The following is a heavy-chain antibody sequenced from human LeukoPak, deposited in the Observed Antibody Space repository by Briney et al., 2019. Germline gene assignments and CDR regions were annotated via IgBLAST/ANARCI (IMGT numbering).Heavy chain of an antibody. J-gene: IGHJ4*02. CDR1: GYTFTGYY. CDR2: TNPNSGGT. D-gene: IGHD2-2*03. CDR3: AREGVGIVVVPAAEFDY. Sequence: ASVKVSCKASGYTFTGYYMHWVRQAPGQGLEWMGWTNPNSGGTNYAQKFQGRVTMTRDTSISTAYMELSRLRSDDTAVYYCAREGVGIVVVPAAEFDYWGQGTLVTVSS. V-gene: IGHV1-2*02.